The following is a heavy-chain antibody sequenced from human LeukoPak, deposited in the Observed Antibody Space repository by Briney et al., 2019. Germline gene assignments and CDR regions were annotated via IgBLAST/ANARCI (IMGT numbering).Heavy chain of an antibody. J-gene: IGHJ4*02. V-gene: IGHV1-24*01. Sequence: ASVKVSCKVSGYTLTELSMHWVRQAPGKGLEWMGSFDPEDGETIYAQKLQGRVTMTTDTSTSTAYMELRSLRSDDTAVYYCARDLKRGYSSGRYPWGTGSSNDYWGQGTLVTVSS. CDR2: FDPEDGET. CDR1: GYTLTELS. D-gene: IGHD6-19*01. CDR3: ARDLKRGYSSGRYPWGTGSSNDY.